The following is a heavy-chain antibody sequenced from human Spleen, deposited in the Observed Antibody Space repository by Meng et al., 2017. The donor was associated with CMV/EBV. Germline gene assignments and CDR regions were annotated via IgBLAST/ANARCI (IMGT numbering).Heavy chain of an antibody. CDR2: IYYRGST. CDR3: ARVSDWFDP. J-gene: IGHJ5*02. Sequence: VPLQESGPGLVKPSQILSLTCTVSGGSISSGDYYCSWIRRPPGKGLEWIGYIYYRGSTYYNPSLKSRVTISVDKSKNQFYLKLRSVTAADTAVYYCARVSDWFDPWGQGTLVTVSS. D-gene: IGHD3-10*01. V-gene: IGHV4-30-4*08. CDR1: GGSISSGDYY.